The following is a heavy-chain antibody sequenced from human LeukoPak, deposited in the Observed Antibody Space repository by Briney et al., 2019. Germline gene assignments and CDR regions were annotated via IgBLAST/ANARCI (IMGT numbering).Heavy chain of an antibody. Sequence: GGSLRLSCAASGFTFSSHGMSWVRQAPGKGLEWVSTISGSGDYTYYADSVKGRFTISRDNAKNSLYLQMNSLRAEDTAVYYCARDRWSGIAAATMPFDPWGQGTLVTVSS. J-gene: IGHJ5*02. V-gene: IGHV3-23*01. CDR1: GFTFSSHG. CDR2: ISGSGDYT. CDR3: ARDRWSGIAAATMPFDP. D-gene: IGHD6-13*01.